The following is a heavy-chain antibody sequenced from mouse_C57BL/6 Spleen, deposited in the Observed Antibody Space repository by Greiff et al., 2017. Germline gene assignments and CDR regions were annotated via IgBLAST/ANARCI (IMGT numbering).Heavy chain of an antibody. CDR1: GFTFSGYG. Sequence: DVQLQESGGGLVQPGGSLKLSCAASGFTFSGYGMTWVRQAPRQGPEWVAFISNFAYSIYYADTVTGRVTISRENAKNTLYLEMSSLRSEDTAMYYCASAKGGAMDYGG. CDR3: ASAKGGAMDY. CDR2: ISNFAYSI. V-gene: IGHV5-15*01. J-gene: IGHJ4*01. D-gene: IGHD3-3*01.